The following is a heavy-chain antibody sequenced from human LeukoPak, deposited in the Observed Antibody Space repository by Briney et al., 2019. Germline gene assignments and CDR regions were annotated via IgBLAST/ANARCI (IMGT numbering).Heavy chain of an antibody. D-gene: IGHD3-10*01. Sequence: SETLSLTCAVSGYSISSGYYWGWIRQPPGKGLEWIGSICHSGSTYYNPSLKSRVTISVDTSKNQFSLKLSSVTAADTAVYYCARDSGDYYYYGMDVWGKGTTVTVSS. CDR3: ARDSGDYYYYGMDV. V-gene: IGHV4-38-2*02. CDR1: GYSISSGYY. CDR2: ICHSGST. J-gene: IGHJ6*04.